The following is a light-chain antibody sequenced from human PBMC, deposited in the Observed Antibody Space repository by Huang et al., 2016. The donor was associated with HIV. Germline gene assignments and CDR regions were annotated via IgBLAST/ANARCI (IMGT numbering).Light chain of an antibody. CDR2: AAS. CDR1: QVINSY. CDR3: QQLHTYPLT. V-gene: IGKV1-9*01. J-gene: IGKJ4*01. Sequence: IQLTQSPSSLSASVGDSVTITCRASQVINSYLAWYLQRPGKAPELLIYAASTLQSGVPSRFSGSGSGTNFTLTIRSLQPEDFATYYCQQLHTYPLTFGGGTKVEIK.